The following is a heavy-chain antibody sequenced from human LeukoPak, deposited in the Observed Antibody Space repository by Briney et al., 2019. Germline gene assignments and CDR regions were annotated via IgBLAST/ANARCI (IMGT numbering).Heavy chain of an antibody. CDR2: TYYRPKWYN. D-gene: IGHD5-24*01. Sequence: SQTLSLTCAISGDSVSGNSTAYNWIRQSPSRGLEWLGRTYYRPKWYNDYAVSVKSRIIINPDTSKNQLSLQLKSVTPEDTAVYYCARGGQGDGYSADEAFDFWGQGTMVTVSS. CDR3: ARGGQGDGYSADEAFDF. CDR1: GDSVSGNSTA. J-gene: IGHJ3*01. V-gene: IGHV6-1*01.